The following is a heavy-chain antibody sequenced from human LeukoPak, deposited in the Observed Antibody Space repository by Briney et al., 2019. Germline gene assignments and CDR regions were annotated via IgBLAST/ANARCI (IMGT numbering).Heavy chain of an antibody. D-gene: IGHD3-10*01. Sequence: PGRSLRLSCAASGFTFRSFVMHWVRQAPGKGLEWVSVIYRDGSTYNADSVKGRFTISRDNSKNTLYLQMNSLRAEDTAVYYCAREGSQGSGSYFGYWGQGTLVTVSS. V-gene: IGHV3-66*01. CDR1: GFTFRSFV. J-gene: IGHJ4*02. CDR2: IYRDGST. CDR3: AREGSQGSGSYFGY.